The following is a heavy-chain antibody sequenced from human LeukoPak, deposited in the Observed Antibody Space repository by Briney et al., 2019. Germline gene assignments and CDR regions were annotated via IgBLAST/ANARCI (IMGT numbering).Heavy chain of an antibody. CDR2: ISSSGSPI. D-gene: IGHD2-15*01. CDR3: AREASCSGGSCDHFDY. J-gene: IGHJ4*02. Sequence: GGSLRLSCAASGFTFTSYEMNWVRQAPGKGLEWVSYISSSGSPIYHADSVKGRFTISRDNAKNSLYLQMNSLRAEHTAVYYCAREASCSGGSCDHFDYWGQGTLVTVSS. V-gene: IGHV3-48*03. CDR1: GFTFTSYE.